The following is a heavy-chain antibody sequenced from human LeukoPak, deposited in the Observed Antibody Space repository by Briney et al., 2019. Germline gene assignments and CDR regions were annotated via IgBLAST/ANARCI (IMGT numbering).Heavy chain of an antibody. CDR2: ISSSSSYI. V-gene: IGHV3-21*01. CDR1: GFTFSSYS. D-gene: IGHD4-17*01. Sequence: GGSLRLSCAASGFTFSSYSMNWVRQAPGKGLEWVSYISSSSSYIYYADSVKGRFTISRDNAKNSLYLQMNSLRAEDTAVYYCARATYGDPPDYWGQGTLMTVSS. J-gene: IGHJ4*02. CDR3: ARATYGDPPDY.